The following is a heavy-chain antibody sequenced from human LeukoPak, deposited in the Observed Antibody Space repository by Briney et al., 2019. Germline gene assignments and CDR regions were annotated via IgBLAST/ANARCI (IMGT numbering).Heavy chain of an antibody. Sequence: GGSLRLSCGASGFTFSNYGMHWVRQAPGKGLEGLAFIRYDGYNKYYADSVKGRFTISRDNSKNTLYLEMNSLRAEDTAVYYCAKGGKYDILTGFRRSRLLGDYWGQGTLVTVSS. J-gene: IGHJ4*02. D-gene: IGHD3-9*01. CDR2: IRYDGYNK. CDR1: GFTFSNYG. V-gene: IGHV3-30*02. CDR3: AKGGKYDILTGFRRSRLLGDY.